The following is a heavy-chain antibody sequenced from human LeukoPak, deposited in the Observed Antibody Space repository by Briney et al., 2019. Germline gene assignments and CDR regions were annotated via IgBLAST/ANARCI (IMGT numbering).Heavy chain of an antibody. J-gene: IGHJ1*01. CDR3: ARRRYYDGSGYLE. D-gene: IGHD3-22*01. CDR1: GGSISSSCYY. Sequence: PSETLSLTCTVSGGSISSSCYYWGWIRQPPGKGLEWIGSIYYSGSTFYNPSLKSRVTISVDTSKNQFSLNLRSVTAADTAVYYCARRRYYDGSGYLEWGQGTLLSVSS. CDR2: IYYSGST. V-gene: IGHV4-39*01.